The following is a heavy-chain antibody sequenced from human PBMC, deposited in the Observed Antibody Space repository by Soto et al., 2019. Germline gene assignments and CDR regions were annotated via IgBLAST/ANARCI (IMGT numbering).Heavy chain of an antibody. J-gene: IGHJ6*02. D-gene: IGHD2-21*02. CDR1: GGTLSRYY. Sequence: SETLSLTCTVSGGTLSRYYWSWIRQPPGKGLEWIGYMYNTGSTVYNPSFKSRVTISVDTSKNQFSLKLNSVTAADTAVYYCARDLWGYCGTDCYPLDVWGQGTTDTAP. V-gene: IGHV4-59*01. CDR2: MYNTGST. CDR3: ARDLWGYCGTDCYPLDV.